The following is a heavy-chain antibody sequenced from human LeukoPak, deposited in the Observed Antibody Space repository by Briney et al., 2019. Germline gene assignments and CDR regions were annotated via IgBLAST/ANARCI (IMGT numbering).Heavy chain of an antibody. CDR2: ISSSSSYI. D-gene: IGHD2-15*01. CDR1: GFTFSSYS. V-gene: IGHV3-21*01. CDR3: ARAAPYINWFDP. J-gene: IGHJ5*02. Sequence: GGSLRHSCAASGFTFSSYSMNWVRQAPGKGLEWVSSISSSSSYIYDADSVKGRFTTSRDNAKNSLYLQMNSLRAEDTAVYYCARAAPYINWFDPWGQGTRVTVSS.